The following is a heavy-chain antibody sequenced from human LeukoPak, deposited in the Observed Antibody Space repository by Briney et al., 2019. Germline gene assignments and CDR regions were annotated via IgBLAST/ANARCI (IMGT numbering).Heavy chain of an antibody. CDR2: IYYSGST. CDR3: ASESGALDY. Sequence: PSETLSLTCTVSGGSISSYYWNWIRQPPGKGLEWIGYIYYSGSTNYNPSLKSRVTTSVDTSKNQFSLKLSSVTAADTAVYYCASESGALDYWGQGTLVTVSS. V-gene: IGHV4-59*08. CDR1: GGSISSYY. D-gene: IGHD1-26*01. J-gene: IGHJ4*02.